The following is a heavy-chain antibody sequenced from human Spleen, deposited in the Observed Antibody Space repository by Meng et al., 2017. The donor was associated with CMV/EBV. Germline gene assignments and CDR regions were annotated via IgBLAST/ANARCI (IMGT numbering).Heavy chain of an antibody. CDR3: AKDAYSSGWYVFGH. CDR1: GFTFSTCA. J-gene: IGHJ4*02. CDR2: ISYDGSNK. V-gene: IGHV3-30*04. D-gene: IGHD6-19*01. Sequence: GGSLRLSCTASGFTFSTCAMHWVRQAPGKGLEWVAVISYDGSNKYYADSVKGRFTISRDNSKNTLYLQMNSLRTDDTALYYCAKDAYSSGWYVFGHWGQGTLVTVSS.